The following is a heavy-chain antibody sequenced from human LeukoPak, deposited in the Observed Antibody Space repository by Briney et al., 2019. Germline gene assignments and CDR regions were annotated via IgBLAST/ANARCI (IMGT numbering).Heavy chain of an antibody. D-gene: IGHD4-17*01. J-gene: IGHJ4*02. V-gene: IGHV3-73*01. Sequence: GGSLRLSCAASGFTFSSYAMHWVRQASGKGLEWVGRIRSKANSYATAYAASVKGRFTISRDDSKNTAYLQMNSLKTEDTAVYYCTSYDYGAPGWGQGTLVTVSS. CDR2: IRSKANSYAT. CDR1: GFTFSSYA. CDR3: TSYDYGAPG.